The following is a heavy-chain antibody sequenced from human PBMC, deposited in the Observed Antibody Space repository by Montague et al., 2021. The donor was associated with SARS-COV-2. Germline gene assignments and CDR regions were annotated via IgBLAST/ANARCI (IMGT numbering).Heavy chain of an antibody. D-gene: IGHD2-15*01. Sequence: CAISGDGVSTNSGTWNWVRLSPSRGLEWLGRTYYRSEWYSDYSVSVKSRISFNPDTSKNQFSLQLNSVTPEDTAVYYCARAGRGSCGDGNCYQYFFNYWGQGTLVTVSS. CDR1: GDGVSTNSGT. CDR2: TYYRSEWYS. J-gene: IGHJ4*02. CDR3: ARAGRGSCGDGNCYQYFFNY. V-gene: IGHV6-1*01.